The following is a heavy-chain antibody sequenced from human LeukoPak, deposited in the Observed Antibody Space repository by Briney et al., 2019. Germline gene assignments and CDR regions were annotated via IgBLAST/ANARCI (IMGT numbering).Heavy chain of an antibody. J-gene: IGHJ4*02. V-gene: IGHV4-31*03. CDR3: ARDSSSSGFNY. D-gene: IGHD6-6*01. CDR2: IYYSGST. Sequence: SETLSLTCTVSGGSISSGGYYWSWIRQHPGKGLEWIGYIYYSGSTYYNPSLKSRVTISVDTSKNQFSLKLSSVTAADTAVYYCARDSSSSGFNYWGQGTLATVSS. CDR1: GGSISSGGYY.